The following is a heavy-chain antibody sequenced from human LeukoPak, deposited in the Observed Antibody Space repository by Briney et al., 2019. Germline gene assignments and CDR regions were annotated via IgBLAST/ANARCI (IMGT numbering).Heavy chain of an antibody. CDR1: GYTFTSYD. D-gene: IGHD2-2*01. V-gene: IGHV1-8*03. CDR2: MNPNSGNT. Sequence: GASVKVSCKASGYTFTSYDINWVRQATGQGLEWMGWMNPNSGNTGYARKFQGRVTITRNTSISTAYMELSSLRSEDTAVYYCARVRYCSSTSCYKNFDYWGQGTLVTVSS. J-gene: IGHJ4*02. CDR3: ARVRYCSSTSCYKNFDY.